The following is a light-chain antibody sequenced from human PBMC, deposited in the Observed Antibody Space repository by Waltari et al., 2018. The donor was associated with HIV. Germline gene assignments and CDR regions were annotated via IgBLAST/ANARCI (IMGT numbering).Light chain of an antibody. J-gene: IGLJ2*01. V-gene: IGLV3-21*03. Sequence: FVLTQPPSLSVAPGKTAAISCAGHNIHTKRVHWYQQMPGQAPVLVYSDYSGRASGIPGRFSGSNSGGTATLTISGLEAGDEADYYCQVWDSSSDEVFFGGGTKLTVL. CDR3: QVWDSSSDEVF. CDR2: DYS. CDR1: NIHTKR.